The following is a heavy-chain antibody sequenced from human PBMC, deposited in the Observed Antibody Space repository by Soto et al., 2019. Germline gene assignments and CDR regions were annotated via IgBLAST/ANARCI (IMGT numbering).Heavy chain of an antibody. D-gene: IGHD3-16*02. CDR1: GGSISSSSYY. CDR2: IYYSGST. Sequence: SETLSLTCTVSGGSISSSSYYWSWIRQPPGKGLEWIGYIYYSGSTNYNPSLKSRVTISVDTSKNQFSLKLSSVTAADTAVYYCARYRYYTYYFDYWGQGTLVTVSS. CDR3: ARYRYYTYYFDY. J-gene: IGHJ4*02. V-gene: IGHV4-61*01.